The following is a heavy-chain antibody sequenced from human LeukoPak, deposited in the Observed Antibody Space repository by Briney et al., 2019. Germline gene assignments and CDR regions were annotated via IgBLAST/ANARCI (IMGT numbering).Heavy chain of an antibody. CDR3: GKYIQTAVGANDY. Sequence: GGSLRLSCAASGFTFSSYPMTWVRQAPGKGLEWVAVISGSGGATFYGDSVRGRFTISRDNSRDTLYLQMSSLRPEDTAVYYCGKYIQTAVGANDYWGQGTLVTVSS. D-gene: IGHD1-26*01. CDR1: GFTFSSYP. V-gene: IGHV3-23*01. J-gene: IGHJ4*02. CDR2: ISGSGGAT.